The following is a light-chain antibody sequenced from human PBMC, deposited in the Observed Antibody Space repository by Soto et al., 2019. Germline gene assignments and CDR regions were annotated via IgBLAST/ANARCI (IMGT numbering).Light chain of an antibody. CDR1: QSISSY. CDR3: QQRFSAPWT. CDR2: AAS. V-gene: IGKV1-39*01. J-gene: IGKJ1*01. Sequence: DIQMTQSPSSLSASVGDRVTITCRASQSISSYLNWYQQKPGKVPKLLIYAASSLQGGVPSRFSGSGSGTDCTLTISSLQPEDFATYDCQQRFSAPWTFGQGTKVEIK.